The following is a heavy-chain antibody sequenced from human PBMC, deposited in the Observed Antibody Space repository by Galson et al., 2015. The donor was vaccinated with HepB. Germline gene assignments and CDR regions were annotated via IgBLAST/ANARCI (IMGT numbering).Heavy chain of an antibody. Sequence: LSLTCDVSGTSVNGGLYYWFWIRPHPGEGLEWVGYFYNSGRTNYNPSLKRRVAISLDTSKNQFSLRLNSVTAADTAVYYCAANYKLATTLGYWGQGSLVTVSS. D-gene: IGHD5-12*01. CDR1: GTSVNGGLYY. CDR2: FYNSGRT. V-gene: IGHV4-61*01. J-gene: IGHJ4*02. CDR3: AANYKLATTLGY.